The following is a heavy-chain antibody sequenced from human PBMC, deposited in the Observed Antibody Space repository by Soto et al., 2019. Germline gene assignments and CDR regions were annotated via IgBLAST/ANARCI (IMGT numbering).Heavy chain of an antibody. V-gene: IGHV1-69*01. CDR2: IIPIFSTT. J-gene: IGHJ2*01. Sequence: QVQLVQSGAEVKKPGSSVKVSCKASGGTFSIFAISWVRQAPGQGLEWVGGIIPIFSTTIYAQRLQDRVTITADESTTTVYMDLSSLRSEDTAVYYCARSYYCGSDCPYWYFDLWGRGTLVSVSS. CDR1: GGTFSIFA. D-gene: IGHD2-21*02. CDR3: ARSYYCGSDCPYWYFDL.